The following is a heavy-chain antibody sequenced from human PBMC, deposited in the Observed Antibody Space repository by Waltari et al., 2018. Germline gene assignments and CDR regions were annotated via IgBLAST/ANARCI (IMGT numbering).Heavy chain of an antibody. D-gene: IGHD1-1*01. J-gene: IGHJ3*01. V-gene: IGHV4-39*02. CDR2: MSYNGAT. Sequence: QLQLQESGPGLGKPSETLSLTCIVSGGSLTSNRHSWAWIRQPPEQGLEWIGTMSYNGATYSSPSLKSRVTVSRDTSKNHLSLKLDSVTAADTAVYYCATYIGASIGTAAFDVWGQGTMVTVSS. CDR3: ATYIGASIGTAAFDV. CDR1: GGSLTSNRHS.